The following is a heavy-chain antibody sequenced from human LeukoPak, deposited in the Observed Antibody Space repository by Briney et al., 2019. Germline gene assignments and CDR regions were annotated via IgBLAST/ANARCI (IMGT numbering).Heavy chain of an antibody. CDR1: GGTFSSYA. CDR2: IIPIFGTA. CDR3: ASEKYYDFWSGYIYYYGMDV. J-gene: IGHJ6*02. Sequence: SVKVSCKASGGTFSSYAISWVRQAPGQGLEWMGGIIPIFGTANYAQKFQGRVTITADESTSTAYMELSSLRSGDTAVYYCASEKYYDFWSGYIYYYGMDVWGQGTTVTVSS. V-gene: IGHV1-69*13. D-gene: IGHD3-3*01.